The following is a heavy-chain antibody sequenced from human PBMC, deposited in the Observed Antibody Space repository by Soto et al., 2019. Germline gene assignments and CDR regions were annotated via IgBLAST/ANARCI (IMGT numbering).Heavy chain of an antibody. V-gene: IGHV4-59*01. CDR3: ARDEEVGCRGGSRYSR. CDR2: IYYSVST. J-gene: IGHJ4*02. CDR1: GGSISSYY. D-gene: IGHD2-15*01. Sequence: QVQLQESGPGLVKPSETLSLTCTVSGGSISSYYWSWIRQPPGKGLEWIGYIYYSVSTNYNPSLKSRVTISVDTSKNQFSLKLSSVTAADTAVYYCARDEEVGCRGGSRYSRWGQGTLVTVSS.